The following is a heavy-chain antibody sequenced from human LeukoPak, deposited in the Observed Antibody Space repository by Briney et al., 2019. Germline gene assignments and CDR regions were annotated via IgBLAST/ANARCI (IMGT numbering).Heavy chain of an antibody. J-gene: IGHJ5*02. V-gene: IGHV4-30-4*08. Sequence: SQTLSLTCTVSSGSISSGDYYWSWIRQPPGTGLEWIGYIYYSGSTFYNPSLKSRVTISVDTSKNHFSLKLNSVTAADTAVYYCARGAPSRVCFDPWGQGTLVTVSS. CDR2: IYYSGST. CDR1: SGSISSGDYY. D-gene: IGHD4/OR15-4a*01. CDR3: ARGAPSRVCFDP.